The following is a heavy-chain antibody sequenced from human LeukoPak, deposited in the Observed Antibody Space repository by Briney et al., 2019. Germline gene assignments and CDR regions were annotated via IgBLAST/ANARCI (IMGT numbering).Heavy chain of an antibody. V-gene: IGHV1-8*01. Sequence: ASVKVSCKASGYTFTSYDINWVRQATGQGLEWMGWMNPNSGNTGYAQKFQGRVTMTRNTSISTAYMELSSLRSEDTAVYYCARVPLGRVDYIVVVPAATDYWGQGTLVTVSS. J-gene: IGHJ4*02. CDR1: GYTFTSYD. CDR2: MNPNSGNT. CDR3: ARVPLGRVDYIVVVPAATDY. D-gene: IGHD2-2*01.